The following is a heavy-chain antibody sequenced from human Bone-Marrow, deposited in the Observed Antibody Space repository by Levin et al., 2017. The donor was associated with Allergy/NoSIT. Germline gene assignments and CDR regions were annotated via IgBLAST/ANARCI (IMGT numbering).Heavy chain of an antibody. V-gene: IGHV4-4*02. D-gene: IGHD3-9*01. CDR2: VYHTGST. CDR3: AKFLYDFSTGTPYGMDV. J-gene: IGHJ6*02. CDR1: GVSVITTNW. Sequence: SQTLSLTCAVSGVSVITTNWWTWVRQSPGQGLEWIGEVYHTGSTNYNPSLRTRVTISLDKSTNHVSLHLNSVTAADTAVYYCAKFLYDFSTGTPYGMDVWGQGTTVTVSS.